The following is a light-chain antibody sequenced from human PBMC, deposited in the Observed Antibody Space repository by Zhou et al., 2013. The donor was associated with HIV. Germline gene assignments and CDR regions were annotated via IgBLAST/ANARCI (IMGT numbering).Light chain of an antibody. J-gene: IGKJ1*01. CDR1: QSISDW. CDR3: QHYNSFLLT. Sequence: DIQMTQSPSTLSASVGDTVTITCRASQSISDWLAWYQQKPGKAPKLLLYKASTLQSGVPSRFSGSGSGTEFTLTINSLQPDDFATYYCQHYNSFLLTFGQGTKVEIK. V-gene: IGKV1-5*03. CDR2: KAS.